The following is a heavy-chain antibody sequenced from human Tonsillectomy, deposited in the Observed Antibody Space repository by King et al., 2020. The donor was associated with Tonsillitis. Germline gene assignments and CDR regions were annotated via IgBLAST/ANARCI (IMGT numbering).Heavy chain of an antibody. J-gene: IGHJ2*01. CDR3: ARVLTGNWYFNL. CDR2: INENGSEK. CDR1: GFTFSRYW. V-gene: IGHV3-7*03. Sequence: VQLVESGGGLVQPGGSLRLSCAASGFTFSRYWMTWVRQVPGKGLEWVANINENGSEKHYVDSVKGRVTISRDNAKNSLYLELNGLSAADTAVYYCARVLTGNWYFNLWGRGTLVTVSS. D-gene: IGHD7-27*01.